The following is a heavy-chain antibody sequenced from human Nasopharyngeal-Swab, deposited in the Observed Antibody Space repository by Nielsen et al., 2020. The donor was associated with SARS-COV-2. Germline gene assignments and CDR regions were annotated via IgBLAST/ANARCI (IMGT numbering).Heavy chain of an antibody. CDR2: ISYDGSNK. CDR3: ARALHQYNWNYLYY. J-gene: IGHJ4*02. Sequence: GESLKISCAASGFTFSSYAMHWVRQAPGKGLEWVAVISYDGSNKYYADSVKGRFTISRDNSKNTLYLQMNSLRAEDTAVYYCARALHQYNWNYLYYWGQGTLVTVSS. D-gene: IGHD1-7*01. CDR1: GFTFSSYA. V-gene: IGHV3-30*04.